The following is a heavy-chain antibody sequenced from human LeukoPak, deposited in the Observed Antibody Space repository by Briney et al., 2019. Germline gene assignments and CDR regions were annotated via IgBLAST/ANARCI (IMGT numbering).Heavy chain of an antibody. V-gene: IGHV3-7*05. CDR1: GFTFSNYW. D-gene: IGHD1-26*01. CDR3: ARGSTGARDY. J-gene: IGHJ4*02. Sequence: PGGSLRLSCAASGFTFSNYWMHWVRQTPGKGLEWVATIQPAGSEEYYLDSVTGRFSISRDNAKDSVYLQMNSLRAEDTAVYYCARGSTGARDYWGQGTLVTVSS. CDR2: IQPAGSEE.